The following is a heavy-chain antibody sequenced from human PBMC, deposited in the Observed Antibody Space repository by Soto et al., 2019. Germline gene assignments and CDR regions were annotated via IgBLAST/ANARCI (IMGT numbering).Heavy chain of an antibody. CDR3: ARDIGYSSFDY. Sequence: EVQLVESGGDLVQPGGSLRLSCAVSGFSFRNYWMSWVRQAPGKGLEWVANINHDGSEQNFLDSVKGRFTISRDNGKNSLFLQMYSLRAEDTAVYYCARDIGYSSFDYWGQGTLVTVSS. D-gene: IGHD2-15*01. CDR2: INHDGSEQ. V-gene: IGHV3-7*01. CDR1: GFSFRNYW. J-gene: IGHJ4*02.